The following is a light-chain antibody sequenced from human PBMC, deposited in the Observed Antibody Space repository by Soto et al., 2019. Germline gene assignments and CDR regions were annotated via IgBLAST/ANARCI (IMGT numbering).Light chain of an antibody. J-gene: IGKJ2*01. CDR3: QQSHSTPYT. CDR2: AAR. CDR1: QSISRN. V-gene: IGKV1-39*01. Sequence: DIQLTQSPSSLSPSVGDRITLSRRASQSISRNLNWYQQMPGKAPSLLIYAARDLQSGVPGRFSGSGSGTEFNLTISSLQPEDLATYYCQQSHSTPYTFGQGTKLEI.